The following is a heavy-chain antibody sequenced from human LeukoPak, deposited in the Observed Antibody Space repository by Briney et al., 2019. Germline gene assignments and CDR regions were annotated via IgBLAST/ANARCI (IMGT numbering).Heavy chain of an antibody. D-gene: IGHD4-17*01. J-gene: IGHJ6*02. CDR1: GGTFSSYA. CDR3: ARDHRWVDYGDYRYQDYYYYGMDV. CDR2: IIPIFGTA. Sequence: SVKVSCKASGGTFSSYAISWVRQAPGQGLEWMGGIIPIFGTANYAQKFQGRVTITADESTSTAYMELSSLRSEDTAVYYCARDHRWVDYGDYRYQDYYYYGMDVWGQGTTVTVSS. V-gene: IGHV1-69*13.